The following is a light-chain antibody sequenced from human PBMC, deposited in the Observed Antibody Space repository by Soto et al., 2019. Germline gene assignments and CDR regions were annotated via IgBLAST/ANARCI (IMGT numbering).Light chain of an antibody. CDR1: QSVGRNY. J-gene: IGKJ4*01. Sequence: EIVLTQSPGTLSLSPGERATLSCRASQSVGRNYLAWYQQKPGQAPRLLIYDASRRATGIPDTFSGSGSGTDFTLTISRLEPEDCAVYYCQQYASSPLTFGGGTKVEIK. CDR3: QQYASSPLT. CDR2: DAS. V-gene: IGKV3-20*01.